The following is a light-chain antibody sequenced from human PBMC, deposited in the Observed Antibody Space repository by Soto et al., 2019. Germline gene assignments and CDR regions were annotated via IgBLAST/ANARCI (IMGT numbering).Light chain of an antibody. V-gene: IGLV2-8*01. CDR3: SSFAVSKSFV. J-gene: IGLJ1*01. CDR1: SNDVGGYNY. CDR2: EVN. Sequence: SALPQPPSASGSPGQSVTLSCPGTSNDVGGYNYVSWYQQHPGKAPKLMIYEVNKRPSGVPDRFSGSKSGNTASLTVSGLQGEDEADYYCSSFAVSKSFVFGTGTKVTVL.